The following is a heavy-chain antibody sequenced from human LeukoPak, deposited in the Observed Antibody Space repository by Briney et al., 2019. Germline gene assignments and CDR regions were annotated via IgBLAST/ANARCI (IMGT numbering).Heavy chain of an antibody. Sequence: SETLSLTCTVSGYSISSGYYWGWIRQPPGKGLEWIGSIYHSGTTYYSPSLNSRVSISVDTSKNQFSLRLSSVTAADTAVYYCARNIYGVGPFDYWGQGTLVTVSS. D-gene: IGHD1-26*01. V-gene: IGHV4-38-2*02. CDR2: IYHSGTT. CDR1: GYSISSGYY. CDR3: ARNIYGVGPFDY. J-gene: IGHJ4*02.